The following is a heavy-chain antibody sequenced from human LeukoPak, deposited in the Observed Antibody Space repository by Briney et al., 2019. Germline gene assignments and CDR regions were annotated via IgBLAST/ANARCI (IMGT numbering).Heavy chain of an antibody. V-gene: IGHV1-46*01. CDR1: GYTFTSYY. CDR3: ARSNIVTGYGGGSDLYNWFDP. J-gene: IGHJ5*02. Sequence: ASVKVSCKASGYTFTSYYMHWVRQAPGQGLEWMGIINPSGGSTSYAQKFQGRVTMTRDMSTSTVYMELSSLRSEDTAVYYCARSNIVTGYGGGSDLYNWFDPWGQGTLVTVSS. D-gene: IGHD3-9*01. CDR2: INPSGGST.